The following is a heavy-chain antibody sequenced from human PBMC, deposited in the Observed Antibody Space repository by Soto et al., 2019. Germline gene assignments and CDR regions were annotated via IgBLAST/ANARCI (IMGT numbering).Heavy chain of an antibody. D-gene: IGHD6-19*01. V-gene: IGHV2-26*01. CDR2: IFSNDEK. CDR1: GFSLSNARMG. CDR3: ARTRRRGSGWDSHLPPCNAFDI. J-gene: IGHJ3*02. Sequence: QVTLKESGPVLVKPTETLTLTCTVSGFSLSNARMGVSWIRQPPGKALEWLAHIFSNDEKSYSPSLKSRLTISKDTSKSQVVLTMTNMGPVDTATYYCARTRRRGSGWDSHLPPCNAFDIWGQGTMVTVSS.